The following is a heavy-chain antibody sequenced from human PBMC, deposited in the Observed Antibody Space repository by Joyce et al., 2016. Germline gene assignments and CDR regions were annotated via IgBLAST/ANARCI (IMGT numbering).Heavy chain of an antibody. CDR3: ARSSYTNGIFDY. J-gene: IGHJ4*02. CDR2: LSSSSSYI. Sequence: EVQLVESGGGLVKPGGSLRLSCAASGFTFSSYSRSWVRQAPGKGLEWVSYLSSSSSYIKYTDSVKGRFTISRDNAKNSLYLQMNSLRVEDTAVYYCARSSYTNGIFDYWGQGTLVTVSS. V-gene: IGHV3-21*01. D-gene: IGHD2-8*01. CDR1: GFTFSSYS.